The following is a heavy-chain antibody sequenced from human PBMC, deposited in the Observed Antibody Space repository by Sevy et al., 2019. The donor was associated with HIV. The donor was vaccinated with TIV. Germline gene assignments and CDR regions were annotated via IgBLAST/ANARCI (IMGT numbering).Heavy chain of an antibody. V-gene: IGHV3-7*01. Sequence: GGSLRLSCAASGFTFSSYWMSWVRQAPGKGLEWVANIKQDGSEKYYVDSVKGRFTISRDNAKNSLYLQMNSLRAEDTAVYYCARLPAYYYGSGSSLSYYYYYYMDVWGKGTTVTVSS. CDR3: ARLPAYYYGSGSSLSYYYYYYMDV. J-gene: IGHJ6*03. D-gene: IGHD3-10*01. CDR2: IKQDGSEK. CDR1: GFTFSSYW.